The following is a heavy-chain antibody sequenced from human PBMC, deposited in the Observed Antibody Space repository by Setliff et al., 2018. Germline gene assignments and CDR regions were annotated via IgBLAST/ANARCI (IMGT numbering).Heavy chain of an antibody. V-gene: IGHV4-34*01. Sequence: SETLSLTCSVYGESFSNNYWSWIRQPPGKGLEWIGESNHSGNTTNHPSLKSRLTMSVDTSKNQFSLKLTSVTAADRVKGEDTAVYYCTKYAAAFGSGWFSPFDHWGQGTVVTVSS. CDR2: SNHSGNT. CDR3: TAVYYCTKYAAAFGSGWFSPFDH. D-gene: IGHD6-13*01. CDR1: GESFSNNY. J-gene: IGHJ4*02.